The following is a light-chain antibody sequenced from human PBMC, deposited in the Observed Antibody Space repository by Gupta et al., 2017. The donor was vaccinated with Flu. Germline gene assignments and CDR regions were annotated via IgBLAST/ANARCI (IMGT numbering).Light chain of an antibody. Sequence: QSALTPPASVSGSPGPSITISCTRTSSDIGSYNYVSWYQQHPGQAPKLLIYGVTNRPSGVSNRFSASKSGDTASLTISGLQAEDEADYYCSSCISSSTLVFGGGTKLTVL. CDR2: GVT. J-gene: IGLJ2*01. V-gene: IGLV2-14*01. CDR3: SSCISSSTLV. CDR1: SSDIGSYNY.